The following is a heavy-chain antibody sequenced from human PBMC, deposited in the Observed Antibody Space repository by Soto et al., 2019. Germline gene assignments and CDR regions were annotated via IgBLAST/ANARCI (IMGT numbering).Heavy chain of an antibody. CDR2: IYYSGST. CDR1: GGSISSSSYY. Sequence: SETLSLTCTVSGGSISSSSYYWGWIRQPPGKGLEWIGSIYYSGSTYYNPSLKSRVTISVDTSKNQFSLKLSSVTAADTAVYYCARQRPSSGWYYLYFDLWGRGTLVT. J-gene: IGHJ2*01. D-gene: IGHD6-19*01. V-gene: IGHV4-39*01. CDR3: ARQRPSSGWYYLYFDL.